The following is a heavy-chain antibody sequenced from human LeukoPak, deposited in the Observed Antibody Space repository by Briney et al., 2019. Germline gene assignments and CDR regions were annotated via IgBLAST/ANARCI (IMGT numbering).Heavy chain of an antibody. J-gene: IGHJ4*02. D-gene: IGHD6-19*01. V-gene: IGHV3-30*02. CDR1: GFTFSSYG. CDR2: IRYDGSNK. CDR3: AKDHVAVAGLDY. Sequence: GGSLRLSCAASGFTFSSYGMHWVRQAPGKGLEWVAFIRYDGSNKYYADFVKGRFTISRDNSKNTLYLQMNSLRAEDTAVYYCAKDHVAVAGLDYWGQGTLVTVSS.